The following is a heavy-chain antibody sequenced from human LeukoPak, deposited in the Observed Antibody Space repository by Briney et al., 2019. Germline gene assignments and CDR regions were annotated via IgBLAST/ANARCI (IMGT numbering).Heavy chain of an antibody. Sequence: GGSLRLSCTASGFTFSKNAMAWVRQAPGKGLEWVSSISSSSSYIYYADSVKGRFTISRDNAKNSLYLQMNSLRAEDTAVYYCAREMTPHYYYDSSGYPHAVFDYWGQGTLVTVSS. CDR1: GFTFSKNA. V-gene: IGHV3-21*01. CDR2: ISSSSSYI. J-gene: IGHJ4*02. D-gene: IGHD3-22*01. CDR3: AREMTPHYYYDSSGYPHAVFDY.